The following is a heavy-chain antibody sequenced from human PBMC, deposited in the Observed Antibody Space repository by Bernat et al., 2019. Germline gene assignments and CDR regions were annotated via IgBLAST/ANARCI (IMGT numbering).Heavy chain of an antibody. CDR2: MSYDGSNK. CDR3: ARDRLRDGGPTLFDY. J-gene: IGHJ4*02. CDR1: GFTFSSYA. V-gene: IGHV3-30-3*01. Sequence: QVQLVESGGGVVQPGRSLRLSCAASGFTFSSYAMHWVRQAPGKGLEWVAVMSYDGSNKYYADSVKGRFTISRDNSKNTLYLQMNSLRAEDTAVYYCARDRLRDGGPTLFDYWGQGTLVTVSS. D-gene: IGHD4-23*01.